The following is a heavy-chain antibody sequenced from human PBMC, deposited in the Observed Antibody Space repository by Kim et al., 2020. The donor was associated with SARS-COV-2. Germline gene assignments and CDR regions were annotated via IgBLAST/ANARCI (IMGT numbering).Heavy chain of an antibody. D-gene: IGHD2-21*02. CDR2: INHSGST. CDR1: GGSFSGYY. Sequence: SETLSLTCAVYGGSFSGYYWSWIRQPPGKGLEWIGEINHSGSTNYNPSLKSRVTISVDTSKNQFSLKLSSVTAADTAVYYCARGNGGNSLYFDYWGQGTL. J-gene: IGHJ4*02. CDR3: ARGNGGNSLYFDY. V-gene: IGHV4-34*01.